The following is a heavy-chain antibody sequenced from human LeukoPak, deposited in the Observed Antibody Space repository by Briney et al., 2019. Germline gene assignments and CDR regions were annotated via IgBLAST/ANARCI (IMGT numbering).Heavy chain of an antibody. V-gene: IGHV1-18*01. CDR3: ARYPDGYSGYDLVDTAMVTLDY. D-gene: IGHD5-18*01. Sequence: ASVKVSCKASGYAFTRHYMHWVRQAPGQGLEWMGWISAYNGNTNYAQKLQGRVTMTTDTTTSTAYMELRSLRSDDTAVYYCARYPDGYSGYDLVDTAMVTLDYWGQGTLVTVSS. CDR2: ISAYNGNT. CDR1: GYAFTRHY. J-gene: IGHJ4*02.